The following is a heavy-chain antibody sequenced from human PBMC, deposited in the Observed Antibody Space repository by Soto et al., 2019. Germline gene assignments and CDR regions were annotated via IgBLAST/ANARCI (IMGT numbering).Heavy chain of an antibody. CDR3: ARAVAVPKYYYGMDV. J-gene: IGHJ6*02. D-gene: IGHD6-19*01. CDR2: IYYSGGT. CDR1: GGSISSGDYY. Sequence: QVQLQESGPGLVKPSQTLSLTCTVSGGSISSGDYYWSWIRQPPGKGLEWIGYIYYSGGTYYNPSLKSRVTISVDTSKNQFSLKLSSVTAADTAVYYCARAVAVPKYYYGMDVWGQGTTVTVSS. V-gene: IGHV4-30-4*01.